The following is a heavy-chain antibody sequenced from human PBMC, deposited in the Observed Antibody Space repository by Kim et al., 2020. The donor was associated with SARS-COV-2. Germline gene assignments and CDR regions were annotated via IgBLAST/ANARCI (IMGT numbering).Heavy chain of an antibody. CDR3: ARVVVQGVIIARYYYMDV. D-gene: IGHD3-10*01. J-gene: IGHJ6*03. V-gene: IGHV4-31*02. Sequence: KSRVTISVDTSKNQFSLKLSSVTAADTAVYYCARVVVQGVIIARYYYMDVWGKGTTVTVSS.